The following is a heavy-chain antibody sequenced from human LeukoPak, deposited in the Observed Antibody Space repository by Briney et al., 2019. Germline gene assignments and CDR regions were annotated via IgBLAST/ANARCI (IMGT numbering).Heavy chain of an antibody. CDR2: VYSSGVG. Sequence: SETLSLTCTVSGGSITGYHWNWIRQPAGQGLEWLGRVYSSGVGNYNPSLTSRVTMSVDTSKNQFSLKLTSLTAADTAVYYCAREEFLHEIDSSGYFVYWGRGTLVTVSS. V-gene: IGHV4-4*07. J-gene: IGHJ4*02. CDR3: AREEFLHEIDSSGYFVY. D-gene: IGHD3-22*01. CDR1: GGSITGYH.